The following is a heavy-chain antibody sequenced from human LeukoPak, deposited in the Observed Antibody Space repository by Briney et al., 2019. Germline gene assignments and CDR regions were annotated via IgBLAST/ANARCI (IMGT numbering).Heavy chain of an antibody. J-gene: IGHJ4*02. CDR2: ISGSGGST. V-gene: IGHV3-23*01. CDR1: GFTFSSYA. CDR3: AKDGVRYNWSLGYFDY. D-gene: IGHD1-20*01. Sequence: GGSLRLSCAASGFTFSSYAMSWVRQVPGKGLEWVSAISGSGGSTYYADSVKGRFTISRDNSKNTLYLQMNSLRAEDTAVYYCAKDGVRYNWSLGYFDYCGQGTLVTVSS.